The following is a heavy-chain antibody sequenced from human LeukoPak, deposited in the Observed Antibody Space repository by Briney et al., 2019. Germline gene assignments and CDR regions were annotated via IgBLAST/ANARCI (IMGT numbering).Heavy chain of an antibody. J-gene: IGHJ4*02. V-gene: IGHV4-4*07. CDR2: VFTSGTT. CDR3: ARHSPTGWYYFDA. CDR1: GDSLTTLD. Sequence: SDTLSLTCSVSGDSLTTLDWRWLRQPAGKGLEWVGQVFTSGTTAYSASLKGRFTISLDKSNNQVYLKLISVTAADTAVYYCARHSPTGWYYFDAWGQGALAIVAS. D-gene: IGHD6-19*01.